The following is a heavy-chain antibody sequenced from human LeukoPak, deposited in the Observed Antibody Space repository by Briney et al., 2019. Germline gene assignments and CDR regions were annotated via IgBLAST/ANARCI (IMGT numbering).Heavy chain of an antibody. Sequence: SETLSLTCTVSGGSISSSSYYWGWFRQPPGKGLEWIGYIYYSGSTYYNPSLKSRVTISVDTSKNQFSLKLSSVTAADTAVYYCASFLPWYSSPRRSYFDYWGQGTLVTVSS. CDR1: GGSISSSSYY. V-gene: IGHV4-30-4*08. J-gene: IGHJ4*02. D-gene: IGHD6-19*01. CDR2: IYYSGST. CDR3: ASFLPWYSSPRRSYFDY.